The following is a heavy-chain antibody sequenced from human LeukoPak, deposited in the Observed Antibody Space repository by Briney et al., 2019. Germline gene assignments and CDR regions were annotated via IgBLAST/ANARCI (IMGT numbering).Heavy chain of an antibody. J-gene: IGHJ6*02. CDR1: GYTFTGYY. Sequence: ASVKVSCKASGYTFTGYYMHWVRQAPGQGLEWMGWINPNSGGTNYAQKFQGRVTMTRDTSISTAYMELSRLRSDDTAVYYCAREEIAVAGHYGMDVWGQGTTVTVSS. V-gene: IGHV1-2*02. CDR2: INPNSGGT. D-gene: IGHD6-19*01. CDR3: AREEIAVAGHYGMDV.